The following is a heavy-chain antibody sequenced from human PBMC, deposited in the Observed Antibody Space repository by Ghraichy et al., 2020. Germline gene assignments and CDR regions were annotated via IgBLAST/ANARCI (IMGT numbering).Heavy chain of an antibody. CDR3: VNPQSGYCSGGSCYF. D-gene: IGHD2-15*01. J-gene: IGHJ4*02. CDR1: GFTFSSYA. Sequence: GGSLRLSCAASGFTFSSYAMSWVRQAPGKGLEWVSAISGSGGSTYYADSVKGRFTISRDNSKNTLYLQMNSLRAEDTAVYYCVNPQSGYCSGGSCYFWGQGTLVTVSS. CDR2: ISGSGGST. V-gene: IGHV3-23*01.